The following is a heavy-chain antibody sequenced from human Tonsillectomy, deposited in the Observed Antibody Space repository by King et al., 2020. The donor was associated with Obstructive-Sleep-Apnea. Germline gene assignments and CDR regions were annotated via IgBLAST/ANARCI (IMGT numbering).Heavy chain of an antibody. CDR2: ISSSGSTI. J-gene: IGHJ5*02. V-gene: IGHV3-11*01. CDR3: ARDALMVTPHNWFDP. Sequence: VQLVESGGGLVRPGGSLRLSCAASGFTFSDYYMSWIRQAPGKGLEWVSYISSSGSTIYYADSVKGRFTISRDNAKNSLYLQMNSLRAEDTAIYYCARDALMVTPHNWFDPWGQGTLVTVSS. D-gene: IGHD5-18*01. CDR1: GFTFSDYY.